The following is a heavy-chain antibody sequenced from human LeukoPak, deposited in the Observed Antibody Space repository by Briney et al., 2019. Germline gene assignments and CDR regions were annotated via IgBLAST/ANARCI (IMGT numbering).Heavy chain of an antibody. CDR3: ARDDYGVFDAFDV. CDR2: IYNSGNT. Sequence: SETLSLTRTVSGGSISSHYWSWIRQPPGKGLEWIGYIYNSGNTNYNPSLKSRVTISLDTSKNQFSLHLTSVTAADTAVYFCARDDYGVFDAFDVWGQGTVVTVSS. CDR1: GGSISSHY. V-gene: IGHV4-59*08. D-gene: IGHD3-16*01. J-gene: IGHJ3*01.